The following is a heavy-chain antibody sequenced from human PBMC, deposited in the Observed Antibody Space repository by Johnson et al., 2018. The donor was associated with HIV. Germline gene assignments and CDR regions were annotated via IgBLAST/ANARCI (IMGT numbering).Heavy chain of an antibody. D-gene: IGHD3-9*01. Sequence: VQLVESGGVVVQPGGSLRLSCAASGFTFDDYTMLWVRQAPGKGLEWVAHIKQDGSEKYSADSVTGRLTISRDNSKNRLYLQMNRPEIQDTAVYYCARDGRFYDILTDYYSNAFDIWGQGTMVTVSS. CDR1: GFTFDDYT. CDR2: IKQDGSEK. V-gene: IGHV3-7*01. J-gene: IGHJ3*02. CDR3: ARDGRFYDILTDYYSNAFDI.